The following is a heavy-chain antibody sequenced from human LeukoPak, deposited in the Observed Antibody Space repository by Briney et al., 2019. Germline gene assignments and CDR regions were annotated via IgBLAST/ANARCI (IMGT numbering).Heavy chain of an antibody. CDR2: ISGSGGNT. CDR3: AKEFPTVTTTFYYYYYGMDV. V-gene: IGHV3-23*01. Sequence: PGGSLRLSCAAPGFTFSSYAMSLVRQGPGEGLGWVSAISGSGGNTYYADSVKGPFTISRDNSKNTVYLQMNSLRAEDAAVYYCAKEFPTVTTTFYYYYYGMDVWGQGTTVTVSS. J-gene: IGHJ6*02. D-gene: IGHD4-17*01. CDR1: GFTFSSYA.